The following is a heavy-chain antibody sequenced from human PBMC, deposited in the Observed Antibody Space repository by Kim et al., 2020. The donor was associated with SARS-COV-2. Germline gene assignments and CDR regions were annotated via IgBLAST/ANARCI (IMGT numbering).Heavy chain of an antibody. CDR2: MGGDASTT. CDR1: GFTFRSYW. D-gene: IGHD1-1*01. V-gene: IGHV3-74*01. Sequence: GGSLRLSCAASGFTFRSYWINWVRQAPGKGLVWVSRMGGDASTTNYADSVKGRFTMSRDNAENTVYLQMNSLRGDDTAVYYYARGMFRNGLDVWGQGTTVTVSS. CDR3: ARGMFRNGLDV. J-gene: IGHJ6*02.